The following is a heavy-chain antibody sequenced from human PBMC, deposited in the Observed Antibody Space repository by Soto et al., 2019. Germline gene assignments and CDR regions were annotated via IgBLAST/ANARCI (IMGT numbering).Heavy chain of an antibody. D-gene: IGHD4-4*01. CDR3: ARVRLDYSNKPYFFDN. Sequence: GGSLRLSCAASGFSFAAYIMNGLRQAPGKGLEWVSSISIKPNRTSFYIHYAESVKGRFTISRDNAKNSLYLQMKTLRAEDTGVYYCARVRLDYSNKPYFFDNWGRGTQVTVSS. V-gene: IGHV3-21*01. J-gene: IGHJ4*02. CDR2: ISIKPNRTSFYI. CDR1: GFSFAAYI.